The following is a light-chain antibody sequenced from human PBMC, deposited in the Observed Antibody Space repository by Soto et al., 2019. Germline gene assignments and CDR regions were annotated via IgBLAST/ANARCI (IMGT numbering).Light chain of an antibody. CDR1: SSDVGTYKY. J-gene: IGLJ1*01. CDR2: DVS. CDR3: NSYTTSSTLV. Sequence: QSALTQPASVSGSPGQSITISCTGTSSDVGTYKYVSWYQQHPGKAPKLMIYDVSNPPSGVSNRFSGSKSGNTASLTISGLQAEDEADYYCNSYTTSSTLVFGTGTKVTFL. V-gene: IGLV2-14*03.